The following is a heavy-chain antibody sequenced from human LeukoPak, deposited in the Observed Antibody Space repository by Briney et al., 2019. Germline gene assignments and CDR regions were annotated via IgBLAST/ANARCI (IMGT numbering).Heavy chain of an antibody. CDR3: AKIHYYGSGSFPELDY. CDR1: GFTFSSYW. V-gene: IGHV3-74*01. CDR2: INSDGSST. Sequence: GGSLRLSCAASGFTFSSYWMHWVRQAPGKGLVWVSRINSDGSSTSYADSVKGRFTISRDNAKNTLYLQMNSLRAEDTAVYYCAKIHYYGSGSFPELDYWGQGALVTVSS. D-gene: IGHD3-10*01. J-gene: IGHJ4*02.